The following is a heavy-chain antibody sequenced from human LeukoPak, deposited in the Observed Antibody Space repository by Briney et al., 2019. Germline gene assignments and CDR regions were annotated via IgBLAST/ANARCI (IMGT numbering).Heavy chain of an antibody. Sequence: SVKVSCKASGGTSNSHAISWVRQAPGQGLEWMGRIIPILGIANYAQKFQGRVTITADKSTSTAYMELSSLRSEDTAVYYCARMYGSGSYLIPWGQGTLVTVSS. D-gene: IGHD3-10*01. CDR2: IIPILGIA. CDR3: ARMYGSGSYLIP. CDR1: GGTSNSHA. J-gene: IGHJ5*02. V-gene: IGHV1-69*04.